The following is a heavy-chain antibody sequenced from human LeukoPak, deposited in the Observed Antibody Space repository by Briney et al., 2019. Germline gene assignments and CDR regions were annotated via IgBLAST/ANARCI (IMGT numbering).Heavy chain of an antibody. J-gene: IGHJ4*02. CDR1: GGSISSYY. CDR3: ARREYSGYGPFDY. Sequence: SETLSLTCTVSGGSISSYYWSWIRQPPGKGLEWIGYIYYSGSTNYNPSLKSRVTISVDTSKNQFSLKLSSVTAADTAVYYCARREYSGYGPFDYWGQGTLVTVSS. V-gene: IGHV4-59*08. D-gene: IGHD5-12*01. CDR2: IYYSGST.